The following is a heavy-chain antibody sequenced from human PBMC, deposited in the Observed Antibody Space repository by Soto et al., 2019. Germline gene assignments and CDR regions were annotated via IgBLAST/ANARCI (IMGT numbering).Heavy chain of an antibody. CDR1: GGSISSSYY. CDR2: IYYTGST. CDR3: ARVDSSVSYFDP. D-gene: IGHD3-22*01. J-gene: IGHJ4*02. V-gene: IGHV4-61*01. Sequence: SETLSLTCAVSGGSISSSYYWSWIRQPPGKGLEWIAYIYYTGSTNYNPSLKSRVTLSADTSKNQFSLKLSSVTAADTAMYSCARVDSSVSYFDPWGQETLVTVS.